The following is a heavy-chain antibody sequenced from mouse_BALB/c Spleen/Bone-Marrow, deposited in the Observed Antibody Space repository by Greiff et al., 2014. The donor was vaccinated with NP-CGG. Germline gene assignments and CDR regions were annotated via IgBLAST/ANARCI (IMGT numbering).Heavy chain of an antibody. CDR1: GYSITSDYA. D-gene: IGHD1-1*01. CDR2: ISYSGST. CDR3: ARRGYYGSSLDY. V-gene: IGHV3-2*02. Sequence: VQLQQSRTGLATPSQSLSLTCTVTGYSITSDYAWNWIRQFPGNKLEWMGYISYSGSTAYNPSISSRISITRDTSKNQFFLQLNAVTTEDTATYYCARRGYYGSSLDYWGQGTTLTVSS. J-gene: IGHJ2*01.